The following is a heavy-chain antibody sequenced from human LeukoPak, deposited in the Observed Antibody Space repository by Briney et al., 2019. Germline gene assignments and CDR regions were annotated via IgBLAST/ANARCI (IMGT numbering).Heavy chain of an antibody. D-gene: IGHD3-22*01. J-gene: IGHJ4*02. CDR3: AKDISSGYYYEQIDY. Sequence: GGSLRLSCAASGFTFSSYSMNWVRQAPGRGLEWVSGISWNSGSIGYADSVKGRFTISRDNAKNSLYLQMNSLRAEDTALYYCAKDISSGYYYEQIDYWGQGTLVTVSS. CDR2: ISWNSGSI. V-gene: IGHV3-9*01. CDR1: GFTFSSYS.